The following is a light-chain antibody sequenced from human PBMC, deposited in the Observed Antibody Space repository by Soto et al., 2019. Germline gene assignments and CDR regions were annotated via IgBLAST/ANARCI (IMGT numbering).Light chain of an antibody. CDR1: QSLLHSEGQTY. J-gene: IGKJ3*01. Sequence: DIVMTQTPLSLSVTPGQSASISCTSSQSLLHSEGQTYLYWYLQKPGQSPQILFSELSNRFPGVXDXXTASRSGTDFTLKISRVEAEDVRIYYCLQKIQPPSTFGPETKVVI. V-gene: IGKV2D-29*02. CDR3: LQKIQPPST. CDR2: ELS.